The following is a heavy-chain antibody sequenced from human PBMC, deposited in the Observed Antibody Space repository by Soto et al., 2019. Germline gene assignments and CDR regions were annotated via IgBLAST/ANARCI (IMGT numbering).Heavy chain of an antibody. D-gene: IGHD1-7*01. CDR2: ISAYNGNT. J-gene: IGHJ6*03. V-gene: IGHV1-18*01. Sequence: ASVKVSCKASGYTFTSYGISWVRQAPGQGLEWMGWISAYNGNTNYAQKLQGRVTMTTDTSTRTAYMELRSLRSDDTAVYYCARTGTTDYYYYMDVWGKGTTVTVSS. CDR1: GYTFTSYG. CDR3: ARTGTTDYYYYMDV.